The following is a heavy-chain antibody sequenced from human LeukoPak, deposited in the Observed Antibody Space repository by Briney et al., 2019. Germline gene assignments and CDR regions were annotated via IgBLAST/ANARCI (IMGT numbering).Heavy chain of an antibody. CDR3: ARGTGYNTGRSLDY. CDR1: GFTFSSYS. V-gene: IGHV3-23*01. Sequence: QSGGSLRLSRTASGFTFSSYSMTWVRQAPGKGLEWVSAISGSGGTTYYADSVKGRFTFSRDNSKNTLYLQMNSLRSEDTAVYYCARGTGYNTGRSLDYWGQGTLVTVSS. CDR2: ISGSGGTT. D-gene: IGHD1-14*01. J-gene: IGHJ4*02.